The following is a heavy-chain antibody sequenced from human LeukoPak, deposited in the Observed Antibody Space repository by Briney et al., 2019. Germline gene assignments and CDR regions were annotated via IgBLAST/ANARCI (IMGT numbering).Heavy chain of an antibody. V-gene: IGHV1-69*01. J-gene: IGHJ4*02. D-gene: IGHD5-12*01. CDR3: ARDRGVATMTHFDY. CDR1: GTFSXXX. Sequence: GTFSXXXISWXXQAPGQGLEWMGGIIPIFGTANYAQKFQGRVTITADESTSTAYMELSSLRSEDTAVYYCARDRGVATMTHFDYWGQGTLVTVSS. CDR2: IIPIFGTA.